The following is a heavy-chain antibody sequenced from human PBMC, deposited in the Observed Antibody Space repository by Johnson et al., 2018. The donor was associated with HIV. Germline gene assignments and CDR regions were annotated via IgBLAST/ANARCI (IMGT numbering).Heavy chain of an antibody. V-gene: IGHV3-9*01. CDR2: IGWSSGVL. J-gene: IGHJ3*02. Sequence: QLVESGGGLGQPGGSLRLSCAASGFTFDDYDMHWVRQAPGKGLEWVSGIGWSSGVLAYADSVRGRFTIPRDNAKNSLYLQLNSLRAEDTAVYYCARDHRAYCGGDCYSDAFDIWGQGTMVTVSS. CDR3: ARDHRAYCGGDCYSDAFDI. CDR1: GFTFDDYD. D-gene: IGHD2-21*02.